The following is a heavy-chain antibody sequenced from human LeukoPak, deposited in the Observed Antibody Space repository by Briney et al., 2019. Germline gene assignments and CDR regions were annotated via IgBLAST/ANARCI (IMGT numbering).Heavy chain of an antibody. Sequence: SETLYLTCTVSGGSISSHYWSWIRQPPGKGLEWIGYIYYSGSTNYNPSLKSRVTISVDTSKNQFSLKLSSVTAADTAVYYCARQYDVLTKPFDYWGQGTLVTVSS. D-gene: IGHD3-9*01. CDR2: IYYSGST. J-gene: IGHJ4*02. CDR3: ARQYDVLTKPFDY. V-gene: IGHV4-59*08. CDR1: GGSISSHY.